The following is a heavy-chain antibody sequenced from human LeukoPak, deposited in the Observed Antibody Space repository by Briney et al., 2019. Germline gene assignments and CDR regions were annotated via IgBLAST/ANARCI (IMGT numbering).Heavy chain of an antibody. CDR3: ARGVVLGQDDAFDI. V-gene: IGHV4-59*12. J-gene: IGHJ3*02. D-gene: IGHD3/OR15-3a*01. Sequence: SSETLSLTCTVSGGSISNYYWSWIRQPPGKGLEWIGYIFYRGSIDYSPSLQSRVTISVDASKNHLSLRLTSVTAADTAVYFCARGVVLGQDDAFDIWGRGTMVNVSS. CDR2: IFYRGSI. CDR1: GGSISNYY.